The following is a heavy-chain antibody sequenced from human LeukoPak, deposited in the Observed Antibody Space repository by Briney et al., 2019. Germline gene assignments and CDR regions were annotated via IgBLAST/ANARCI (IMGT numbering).Heavy chain of an antibody. CDR1: GGSISSYY. J-gene: IGHJ4*02. D-gene: IGHD3-22*01. V-gene: IGHV4-59*08. Sequence: NPSETLSLTCTVSGGSISSYYWSWIRQPPGKGLEWIGYIYYSGSTNYNPSLKSRVTISVDTSKNQFSLKLSSVTAADTAVYYCARHSPGNYYDSSGYLDYFDYWGQGTLVTVSS. CDR2: IYYSGST. CDR3: ARHSPGNYYDSSGYLDYFDY.